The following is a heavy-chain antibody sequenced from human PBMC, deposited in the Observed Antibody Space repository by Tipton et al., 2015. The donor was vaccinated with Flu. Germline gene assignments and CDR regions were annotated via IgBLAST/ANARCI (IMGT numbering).Heavy chain of an antibody. D-gene: IGHD4-11*01. J-gene: IGHJ5*02. CDR2: IKPDGSEK. CDR3: VRDETSVKWGP. V-gene: IGHV3-7*01. CDR1: GFSFSYYW. Sequence: SLRLSCTTSGFSFSYYWMNWLRQAPGKGLEWVANIKPDGSEKNYVDSVKGRFTISRDNVKNSLYLQMNNLRAEDTAVYFCVRDETSVKWGPWGQGTLVTVSS.